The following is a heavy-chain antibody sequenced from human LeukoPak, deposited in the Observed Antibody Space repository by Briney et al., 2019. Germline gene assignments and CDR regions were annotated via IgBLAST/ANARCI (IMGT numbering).Heavy chain of an antibody. Sequence: ASVKVSCKTSGYTFTSYGISWVRQAPGQALEWMGWISAYNGNTNYAQKLRGRVTMTTDTSTSTAYMELRSLRSDGTAVYYCARNWDDGHNWFDPWGQGTLVTVSS. V-gene: IGHV1-18*01. J-gene: IGHJ5*02. CDR1: GYTFTSYG. D-gene: IGHD1-1*01. CDR2: ISAYNGNT. CDR3: ARNWDDGHNWFDP.